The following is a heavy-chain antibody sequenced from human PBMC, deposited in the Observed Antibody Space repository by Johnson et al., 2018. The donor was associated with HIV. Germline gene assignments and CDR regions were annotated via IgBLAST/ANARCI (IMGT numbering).Heavy chain of an antibody. CDR2: ISSSGRTI. Sequence: QMQLVESGGGLVQPGGSLRLSCAASGFTFDYYGMSWVRQAPGKGLESISYISSSGRTIYYADSMKGRFTMSRDNAKKSLYLQMNSLRAEDTAVYYCAREEGTDILTRGDALDIWGQGTMVTVSS. CDR1: GFTFDYYG. V-gene: IGHV3-11*04. J-gene: IGHJ3*02. D-gene: IGHD3-9*01. CDR3: AREEGTDILTRGDALDI.